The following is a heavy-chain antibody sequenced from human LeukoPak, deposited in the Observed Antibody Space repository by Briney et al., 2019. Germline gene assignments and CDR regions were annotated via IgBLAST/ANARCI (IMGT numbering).Heavy chain of an antibody. J-gene: IGHJ4*02. D-gene: IGHD6-13*01. CDR1: GYSISRGNYY. Sequence: ASQTLSLTCTVSGYSISRGNYYWNWLRQPAGKGLEWIGRIYTNGDTNYNPSLKSRVTISVDTPKSQFSLKLTSVTAADTAVYYCARGPKQGLFHYWSPGTLVTVSS. CDR2: IYTNGDT. CDR3: ARGPKQGLFHY. V-gene: IGHV4-61*02.